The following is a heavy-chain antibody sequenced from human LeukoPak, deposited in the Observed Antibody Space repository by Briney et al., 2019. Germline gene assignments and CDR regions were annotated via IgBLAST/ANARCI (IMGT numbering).Heavy chain of an antibody. V-gene: IGHV3-23*01. J-gene: IGHJ4*02. CDR2: ISNSGDST. CDR1: GFIFSTYA. Sequence: GGSLRLSCAASGFIFSTYAMSWVRQAPGEGLQWVSGISNSGDSTYYLDSVKGRFTISRDNSKNTLHLQMSSLRAEDTALYYCVKDRCDRATCPEVWGQGTLVTVSS. CDR3: VKDRCDRATCPEV. D-gene: IGHD1-14*01.